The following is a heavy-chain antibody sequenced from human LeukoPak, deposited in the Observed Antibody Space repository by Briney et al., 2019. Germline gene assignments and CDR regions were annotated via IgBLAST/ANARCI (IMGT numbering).Heavy chain of an antibody. J-gene: IGHJ4*02. CDR1: GFTFSTHA. CDR3: ARVGGVPAAHFDY. V-gene: IGHV3-30*14. D-gene: IGHD2-2*01. CDR2: ISYDGSDE. Sequence: GGSLRLSCGASGFTFSTHAAHWVRQAPGKGLEWVGVISYDGSDESYGDAVKGRFTMSRDNSKNSLYLQMNSLRVEDTAVYYCARVGGVPAAHFDYWGQGIRVTVSS.